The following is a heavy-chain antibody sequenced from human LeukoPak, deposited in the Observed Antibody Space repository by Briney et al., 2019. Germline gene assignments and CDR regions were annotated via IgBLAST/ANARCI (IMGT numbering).Heavy chain of an antibody. CDR3: QTYYYYYGMDL. V-gene: IGHV4-34*08. J-gene: IGHJ6*02. CDR2: INHSGST. CDR1: GGTFSGYY. Sequence: SEALSLTCAVDGGTFSGYYWSWFRQPPGKGLEWIGEINHSGSTNYNPSLKSRVTISVDTSKNQFSLRLSSVTAADTAVYYCQTYYYYYGMDLWGQGTTVTVSS.